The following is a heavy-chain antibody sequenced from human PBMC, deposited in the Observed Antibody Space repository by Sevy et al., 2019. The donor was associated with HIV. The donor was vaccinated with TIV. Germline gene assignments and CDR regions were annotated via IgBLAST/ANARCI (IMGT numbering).Heavy chain of an antibody. J-gene: IGHJ6*02. CDR3: ARAEGFGNYYYSGMDV. Sequence: GGSLRLSCAASGFTFTSYGMHWVRQAPGKGLQWVAVIWYDGSIKYYTESVRGRFTISRDNSKNTLDLQMNSLGVEDTALYYCARAEGFGNYYYSGMDVWGQGTMVTVSS. V-gene: IGHV3-33*01. CDR1: GFTFTSYG. D-gene: IGHD3-10*01. CDR2: IWYDGSIK.